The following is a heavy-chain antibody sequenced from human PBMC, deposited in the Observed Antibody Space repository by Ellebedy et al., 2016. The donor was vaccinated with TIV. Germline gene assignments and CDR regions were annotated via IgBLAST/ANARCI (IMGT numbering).Heavy chain of an antibody. CDR2: IKQDGSAK. CDR3: ARRYMDV. V-gene: IGHV3-7*01. J-gene: IGHJ6*03. Sequence: GGSLRLXXAASGFTFSSYWMQWVRQAPGKGLEWVANIKQDGSAKYYVDSVKGRFTISRDNAKNSVYLQMNNQRAEDTAVYYCARRYMDVWGKGTTVTVSS. CDR1: GFTFSSYW.